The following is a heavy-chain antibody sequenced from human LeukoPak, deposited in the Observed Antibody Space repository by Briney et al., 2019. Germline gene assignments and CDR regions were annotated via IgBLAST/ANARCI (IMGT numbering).Heavy chain of an antibody. CDR2: ISGSGTST. J-gene: IGHJ4*02. CDR1: GFTFSSCA. V-gene: IGHV3-23*01. Sequence: GGSLRLSCAASGFTFSSCAMSWVRQAPGKGLEWVSGISGSGTSTYYADSVKGRFTISRDNSKKGRFTISGDNSKNTLYLQMNSLRAEDTAVYYCAKGNTMYTAYNFDYWGQGTLVTVSS. CDR3: AKGNTMYTAYNFDY. D-gene: IGHD3-10*02.